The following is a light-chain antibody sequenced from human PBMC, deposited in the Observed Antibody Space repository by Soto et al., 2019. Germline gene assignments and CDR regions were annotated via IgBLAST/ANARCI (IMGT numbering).Light chain of an antibody. CDR1: RSNIGTYT. CDR3: AAWDGSLSAVL. V-gene: IGLV1-44*01. Sequence: QSLLTQSPSASGTPGQTVTISCSGSRSNIGTYTVNWYQHLPGTAPTLLIYLNTQRPSGVPHRFPGSKSGTSASLAISGLQSEDEADYYCAAWDGSLSAVLFGGGTKLTVL. J-gene: IGLJ3*02. CDR2: LNT.